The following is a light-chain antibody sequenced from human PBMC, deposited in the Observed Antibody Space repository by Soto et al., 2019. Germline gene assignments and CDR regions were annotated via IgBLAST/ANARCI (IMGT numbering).Light chain of an antibody. J-gene: IGLJ1*01. V-gene: IGLV1-44*01. CDR3: AAWDDSLNGYV. Sequence: QSVLTQPPSASGTPGQTVTISCSGSSSNIGSSTVNWYQQLPGTAPKLLIYSNNHRPSGVPDRCSCSKSGTSASLAISGLQYEDEADYYCAAWDDSLNGYVIGTGTKLTVL. CDR1: SSNIGSST. CDR2: SNN.